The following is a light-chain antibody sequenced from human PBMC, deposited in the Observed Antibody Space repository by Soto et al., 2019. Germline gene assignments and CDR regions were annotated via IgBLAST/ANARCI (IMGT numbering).Light chain of an antibody. CDR1: QSISSR. J-gene: IGKJ2*01. CDR2: DAS. Sequence: EIVLTQSPGTLSLSPGEGATLSCRASQSISSRLAWYQQKPGQAPRLLIYDASNRATGIPDRFSGSGSGADFTLTISRLEHEDGAVYYCQHYGYTLPNTFGQGTKLEIK. CDR3: QHYGYTLPNT. V-gene: IGKV3-20*01.